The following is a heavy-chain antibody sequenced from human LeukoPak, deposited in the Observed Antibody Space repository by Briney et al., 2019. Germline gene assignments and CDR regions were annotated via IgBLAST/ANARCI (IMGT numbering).Heavy chain of an antibody. J-gene: IGHJ4*02. Sequence: GGSLRLSCAASGGTFSSYAISWVRQAPGQGLEWMGGIIPIFGTANYAQKFQGRVTITADESTSAAYMELSSLRSEDTAVYYCARRRASYYDSSGYYQIDYWGQGTLVTVSS. V-gene: IGHV1-69*01. D-gene: IGHD3-22*01. CDR1: GGTFSSYA. CDR3: ARRRASYYDSSGYYQIDY. CDR2: IIPIFGTA.